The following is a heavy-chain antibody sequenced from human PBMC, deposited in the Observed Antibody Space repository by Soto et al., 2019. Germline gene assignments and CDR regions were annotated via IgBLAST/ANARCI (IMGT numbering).Heavy chain of an antibody. Sequence: PVGSLRLSCAASGFTFSSYWVSWVRQAPGKGLEWVANIKQDGSEKYYVDSVKGRFTISRDNAKNSLYLQMNSLRAEDTAVYYCARNWGMDVWGQGTTVTVSS. V-gene: IGHV3-7*03. CDR3: ARNWGMDV. CDR1: GFTFSSYW. J-gene: IGHJ6*02. CDR2: IKQDGSEK.